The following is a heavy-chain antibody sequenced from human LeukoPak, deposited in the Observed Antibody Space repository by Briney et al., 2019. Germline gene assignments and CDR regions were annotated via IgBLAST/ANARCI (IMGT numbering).Heavy chain of an antibody. CDR2: INPSGGST. D-gene: IGHD3-22*01. CDR1: GYTFTSYY. Sequence: ASVKVSCKASGYTFTSYYMHWVRQAPGQGLEWMGIINPSGGSTSHAQKFQGRVTMTRDTSTSTVYMELSSLRSEDTAVYYCARPYYDSSGYYYYFDYWGQGTLVTVSS. J-gene: IGHJ4*02. V-gene: IGHV1-46*01. CDR3: ARPYYDSSGYYYYFDY.